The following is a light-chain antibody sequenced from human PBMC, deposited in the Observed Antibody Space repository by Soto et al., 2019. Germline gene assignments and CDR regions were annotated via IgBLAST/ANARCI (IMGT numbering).Light chain of an antibody. CDR3: QHYAGGSRVT. CDR2: GAA. Sequence: EIVLTQSPGTLSLSPGERATPSCRASQSVSSSYLAWYQQQPGQAPRLLIYGAASRATGIPDRFSGSGFGTDFTLTISRLEPEDYALYYCQHYAGGSRVTFGQGTRLEI. V-gene: IGKV3-20*01. CDR1: QSVSSSY. J-gene: IGKJ5*01.